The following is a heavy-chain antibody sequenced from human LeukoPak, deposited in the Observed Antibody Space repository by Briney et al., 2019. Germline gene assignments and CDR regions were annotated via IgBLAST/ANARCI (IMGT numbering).Heavy chain of an antibody. D-gene: IGHD3-3*01. V-gene: IGHV4-34*01. Sequence: SETLSLTCAVYGGSFSGYYWSWIRQPPGKGLEWIGEINHSGSTNYNPSLKSRVTISVDTSKNQFSLKLSSVTAADTAVYYCASSYYDRPIDYWGQGTLVTVSS. CDR2: INHSGST. J-gene: IGHJ4*02. CDR1: GGSFSGYY. CDR3: ASSYYDRPIDY.